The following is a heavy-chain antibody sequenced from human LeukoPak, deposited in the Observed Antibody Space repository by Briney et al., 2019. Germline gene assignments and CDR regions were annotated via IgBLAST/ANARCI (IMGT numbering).Heavy chain of an antibody. Sequence: ASVKVSCKASGYTFTSYGISWVRQAPGQGLEWMGWISAYNGNTNYAQKLQGRVTMTTDTSTSTAYMELRSLRSDDTAVYFCATARSNWNYLYWGQGTLVTVSS. CDR3: ATARSNWNYLY. J-gene: IGHJ4*02. V-gene: IGHV1-18*01. CDR1: GYTFTSYG. CDR2: ISAYNGNT. D-gene: IGHD1-7*01.